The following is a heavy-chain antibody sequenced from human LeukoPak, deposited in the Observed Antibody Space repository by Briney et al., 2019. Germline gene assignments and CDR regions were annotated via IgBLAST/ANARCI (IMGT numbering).Heavy chain of an antibody. CDR1: GFTFSTYT. J-gene: IGHJ4*02. CDR2: ISSSSIYI. D-gene: IGHD4-17*01. CDR3: ARVNGDYERGGAPDY. Sequence: GGSLRLSCAASGFTFSTYTMNWVRQAPGKGLEWVSSISSSSIYIYYTDSVKGRFTISRDNARNSVYMQMNNLRAEDKAVYYCARVNGDYERGGAPDYWGQGTLVTVSS. V-gene: IGHV3-21*01.